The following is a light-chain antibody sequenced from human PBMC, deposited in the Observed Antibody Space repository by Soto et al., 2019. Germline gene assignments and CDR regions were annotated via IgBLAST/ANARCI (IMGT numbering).Light chain of an antibody. CDR1: STHIGSYNY. V-gene: IGLV2-14*03. CDR2: DVS. CDR3: SSYGASSTL. Sequence: QSALTQPASLSGSPGQSITISCTGTSTHIGSYNYVSWYQQHPGKAPKLMIFDVSYRPSGISDRFSGSKSGNTASLTISGLQPEDEADYYCSSYGASSTLFGGGTKLTVL. J-gene: IGLJ2*01.